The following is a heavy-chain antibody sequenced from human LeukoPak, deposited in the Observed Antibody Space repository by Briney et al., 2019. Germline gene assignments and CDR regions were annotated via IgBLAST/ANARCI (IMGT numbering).Heavy chain of an antibody. CDR2: IIPIFGTA. V-gene: IGHV1-69*13. D-gene: IGHD3-9*01. Sequence: SVKVSCKASGGTFSSYAISWVRQAPGQGLEWMGGIIPIFGTANYAQKFQGRVTITADESTSTAYMELSSLRSEDTAVYYCARGSFPSDDILTGPFDNWGQGTLVTVSS. J-gene: IGHJ4*02. CDR3: ARGSFPSDDILTGPFDN. CDR1: GGTFSSYA.